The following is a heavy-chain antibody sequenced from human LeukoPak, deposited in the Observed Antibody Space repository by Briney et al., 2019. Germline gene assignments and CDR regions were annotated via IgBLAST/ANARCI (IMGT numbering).Heavy chain of an antibody. Sequence: PSETLSLTCTVSGGSISSSSYYWGWIRQPPGKGLEWIGSIYYSGSTYYNPSLESRVTISVDTSKNQFSLKLSSVTAADTAVYYCARLSTYYDFWSGYYHYYYYYGMDVWGQGTTVTVSS. CDR1: GGSISSSSYY. V-gene: IGHV4-39*01. D-gene: IGHD3-3*01. J-gene: IGHJ6*02. CDR3: ARLSTYYDFWSGYYHYYYYYGMDV. CDR2: IYYSGST.